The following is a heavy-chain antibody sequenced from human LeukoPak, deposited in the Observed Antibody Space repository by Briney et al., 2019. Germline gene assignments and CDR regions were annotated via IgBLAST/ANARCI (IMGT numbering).Heavy chain of an antibody. CDR2: IYYSGST. CDR1: GGSISSYY. D-gene: IGHD3-3*01. Sequence: SETLSLTCTVSGGSISSYYWSWIRQPPGKGLEWIGYIYYSGSTNYNPSLKSRVTISVDTSKNQFSLKLSSVTAADTAVHYCARVYYDFWSGPVFGNWFDPWGQGTLVTVSS. J-gene: IGHJ5*02. CDR3: ARVYYDFWSGPVFGNWFDP. V-gene: IGHV4-59*01.